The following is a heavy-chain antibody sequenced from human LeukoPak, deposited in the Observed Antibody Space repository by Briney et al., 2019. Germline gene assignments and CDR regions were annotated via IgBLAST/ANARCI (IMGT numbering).Heavy chain of an antibody. CDR1: GYTFTGYY. CDR3: ARGPWNSIAAAGRQDY. V-gene: IGHV1-2*02. Sequence: ASVKVSCKASGYTFTGYYMHWVRPAPGQGLEWMGWINPNSGGTNYAQKFQGRVTMTRDTSISTAYMELSRLRSDDTAVYYCARGPWNSIAAAGRQDYWGQGTLVTVSS. CDR2: INPNSGGT. D-gene: IGHD6-13*01. J-gene: IGHJ4*02.